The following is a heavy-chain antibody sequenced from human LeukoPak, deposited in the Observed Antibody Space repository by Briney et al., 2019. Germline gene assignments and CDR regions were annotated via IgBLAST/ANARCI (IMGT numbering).Heavy chain of an antibody. V-gene: IGHV1-46*01. J-gene: IGHJ4*02. CDR2: INPSGGST. Sequence: GASVKVSCKASGYTVTSYYMHWVRQAPGQGLEWMGIINPSGGSTSYAQKFQGRVTMTRDMSTSTVYMELSSLRSEDTAVYYCPRDGWELAFWGQGTLVTVSS. D-gene: IGHD1-26*01. CDR1: GYTVTSYY. CDR3: PRDGWELAF.